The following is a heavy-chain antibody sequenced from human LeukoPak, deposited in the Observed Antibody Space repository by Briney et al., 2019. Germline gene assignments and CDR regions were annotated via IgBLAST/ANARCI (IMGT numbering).Heavy chain of an antibody. V-gene: IGHV3-7*01. CDR2: IKQDGSEK. D-gene: IGHD6-19*01. CDR3: ARDRGGSSGWSGVGY. CDR1: GFTFSSYW. Sequence: GGSLRLSCAASGFTFSSYWMTWVRQAPGKGLEWVANIKQDGSEKYYVDSVKGRFTISRGNAKNSLYLQMNSLRADDTAVYYCARDRGGSSGWSGVGYWGQGTLVTVSS. J-gene: IGHJ4*02.